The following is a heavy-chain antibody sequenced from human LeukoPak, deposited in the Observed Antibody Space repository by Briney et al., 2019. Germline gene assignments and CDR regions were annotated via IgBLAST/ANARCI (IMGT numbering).Heavy chain of an antibody. CDR1: GYTFTRYY. CDR2: INPNTGGT. D-gene: IGHD3-22*01. CDR3: ASQPYYFDSSGYYDY. J-gene: IGHJ4*02. V-gene: IGHV1-2*02. Sequence: ASVKVSCKASGYTFTRYYMHWVRQAPGQGLEWMGWINPNTGGTNYAQKFQGRVTMTRDTSISTTYMELSRLRSDDTAVYYRASQPYYFDSSGYYDYWGQGTLVTVSS.